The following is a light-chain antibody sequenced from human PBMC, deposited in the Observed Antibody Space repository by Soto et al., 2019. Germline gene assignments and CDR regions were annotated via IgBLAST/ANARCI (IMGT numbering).Light chain of an antibody. V-gene: IGKV1-12*01. J-gene: IGKJ2*01. Sequence: DIQMTQSPSSVSASVGDRGTITCRASQGISNWLAWYQQKPGKAPNLLIFAASSLQSGVPSRFSGSGSGTDFTLTISDLQPEDFSTYYCQQANSFPPTFGQGTKLEIK. CDR3: QQANSFPPT. CDR1: QGISNW. CDR2: AAS.